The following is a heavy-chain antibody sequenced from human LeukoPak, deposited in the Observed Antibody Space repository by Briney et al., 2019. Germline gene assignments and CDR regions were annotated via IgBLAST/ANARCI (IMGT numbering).Heavy chain of an antibody. Sequence: SQTLSLTCTVSGGSISSGGYYWSWIRQHPGKGLEWIGYIYYSGSTYYNPSLTSRVTISVDTSKNQFSLKLSSVTAADTAVYYCAREREDGDYISRFDPWGQGNLVTVSS. V-gene: IGHV4-31*03. CDR2: IYYSGST. CDR3: AREREDGDYISRFDP. D-gene: IGHD4-17*01. J-gene: IGHJ5*02. CDR1: GGSISSGGYY.